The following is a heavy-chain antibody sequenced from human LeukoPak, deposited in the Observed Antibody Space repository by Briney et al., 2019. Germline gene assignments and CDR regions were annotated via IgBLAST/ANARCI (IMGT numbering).Heavy chain of an antibody. Sequence: GGSLRLSCAASGFTFSDYYMSWIRQAPGKGLEWVSYISSSGSTIYYADSVKGRFTISRDNAKNSLYLQMNSLRAEDTAVYYCARTNSYGVLPVYYYYYMDVWGKGTTVTISS. D-gene: IGHD5-18*01. CDR3: ARTNSYGVLPVYYYYYMDV. J-gene: IGHJ6*03. CDR2: ISSSGSTI. CDR1: GFTFSDYY. V-gene: IGHV3-11*01.